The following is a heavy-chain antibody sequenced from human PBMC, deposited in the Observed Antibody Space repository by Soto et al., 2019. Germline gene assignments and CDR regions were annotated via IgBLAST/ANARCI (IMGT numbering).Heavy chain of an antibody. J-gene: IGHJ6*02. CDR3: ARGRWVTIFGVPYGYYYGMDV. CDR2: INPSGGSI. Sequence: ASVNVSGKASGYTFTSYYIPWVRQAPGQGLEWMGIINPSGGSISYAQKFQGRVTMTRDTSTSTVYMELSSLRSEDTAVYYCARGRWVTIFGVPYGYYYGMDVWGQGTTVNVSS. V-gene: IGHV1-46*01. CDR1: GYTFTSYY. D-gene: IGHD3-3*01.